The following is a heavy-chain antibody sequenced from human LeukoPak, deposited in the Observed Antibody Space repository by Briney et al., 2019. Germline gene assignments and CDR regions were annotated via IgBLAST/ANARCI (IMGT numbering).Heavy chain of an antibody. Sequence: GGSLRLSCVASGFNFSNYWMTWVRQAPGKGLEWVANIKQDGSEKYYVDSVKGRFTISRDNAKNSLYLQMNSLRAEDSAVYYCARDTGYSYGYGAFDIWGQGTMVTVSS. D-gene: IGHD5-18*01. J-gene: IGHJ3*02. CDR2: IKQDGSEK. V-gene: IGHV3-7*01. CDR1: GFNFSNYW. CDR3: ARDTGYSYGYGAFDI.